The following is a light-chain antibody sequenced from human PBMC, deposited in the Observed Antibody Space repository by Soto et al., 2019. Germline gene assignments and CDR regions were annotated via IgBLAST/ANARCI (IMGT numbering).Light chain of an antibody. CDR2: KAS. V-gene: IGKV1-5*03. J-gene: IGKJ1*01. CDR3: QQYNSESRT. Sequence: DIQMTQSPSTLSASVGDRVTITCRASQSISTWLAWYQQKPGKAPKLLIYKASSLESGVPSRFSGSGSGTEFTLTITSLQPDDLATYYCQQYNSESRTFGQGTKVEIK. CDR1: QSISTW.